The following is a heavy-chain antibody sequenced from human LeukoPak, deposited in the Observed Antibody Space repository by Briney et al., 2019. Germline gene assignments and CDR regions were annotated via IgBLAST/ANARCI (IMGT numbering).Heavy chain of an antibody. CDR3: ARGGYSYGTWWFDP. J-gene: IGHJ5*02. D-gene: IGHD5-18*01. Sequence: SETLSLTCAVYAGSFSGYYWSWIRQPPGKGLEWIGEINHSGSTNYNPSLKSRVTISVDTSKNQFSLKLSSVTAADTAVYYCARGGYSYGTWWFDPWGQGTLVTVSS. CDR2: INHSGST. V-gene: IGHV4-34*01. CDR1: AGSFSGYY.